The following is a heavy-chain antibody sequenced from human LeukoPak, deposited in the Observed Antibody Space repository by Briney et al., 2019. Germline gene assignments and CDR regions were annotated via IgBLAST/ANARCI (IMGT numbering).Heavy chain of an antibody. J-gene: IGHJ4*02. CDR3: ARGRTAAAGPFDY. CDR2: INHSGST. V-gene: IGHV4-34*01. D-gene: IGHD6-13*01. CDR1: GGSFSGYY. Sequence: PPETLSLTCAVYGGSFSGYYWSWIRQPPGKGLEWIGEINHSGSTNYNPSLKSRVTISVDTSKNQFSLKLSSVTAADTAVYYCARGRTAAAGPFDYWGQGTLVTVSS.